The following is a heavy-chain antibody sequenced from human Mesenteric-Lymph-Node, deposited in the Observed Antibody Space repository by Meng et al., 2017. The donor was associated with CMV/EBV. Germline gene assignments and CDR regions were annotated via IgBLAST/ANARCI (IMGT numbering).Heavy chain of an antibody. CDR3: ARGRVYFFDS. J-gene: IGHJ4*02. CDR2: VYYSGDT. Sequence: SETLSLTCAVSGGSLKTNFYWAWIRQSPGKGLEWIGSVYYSGDTFHNPSLKNRVTTSVDPSKNQFSLKLNSVTAADTAVYYCARGRVYFFDSWGQGTLVTVSS. CDR1: GGSLKTNFY. V-gene: IGHV4-39*07.